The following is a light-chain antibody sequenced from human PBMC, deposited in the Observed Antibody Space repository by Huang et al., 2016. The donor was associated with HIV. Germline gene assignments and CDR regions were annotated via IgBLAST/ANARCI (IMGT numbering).Light chain of an antibody. V-gene: IGKV1-16*02. J-gene: IGKJ2*01. Sequence: DIQMTQSPSSLSASVGDSVTITCRASQDISNSLAWFQQKPGKAPKSLISAASTLRSGVPSKFRGGGSGTDFALTITGLQPEDFATYYCQQYYTYPYTFGQGTKLEIK. CDR2: AAS. CDR1: QDISNS. CDR3: QQYYTYPYT.